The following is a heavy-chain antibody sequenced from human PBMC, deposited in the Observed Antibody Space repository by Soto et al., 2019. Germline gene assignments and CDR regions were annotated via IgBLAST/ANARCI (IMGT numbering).Heavy chain of an antibody. CDR2: IYPGDSDT. V-gene: IGHV5-51*01. D-gene: IGHD2-15*01. CDR3: ARFELGYCSGGSCYLDVGMDV. CDR1: GYRFTSYG. Sequence: PGESLKISCKGSGYRFTSYGIGWVRQMPGKGLEWMGIIYPGDSDTRYSPSFQGQVTISADKSISTAYLQWSSLKASDTAMYYCARFELGYCSGGSCYLDVGMDVWGQGTTVTVSS. J-gene: IGHJ6*02.